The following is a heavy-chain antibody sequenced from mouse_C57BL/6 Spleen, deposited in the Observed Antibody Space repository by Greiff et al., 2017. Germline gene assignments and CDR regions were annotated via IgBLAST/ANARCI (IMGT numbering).Heavy chain of an antibody. D-gene: IGHD1-3*01. CDR2: IDPSDSYT. CDR1: GYTFTSYW. CDR3: ARQKLVGMDY. J-gene: IGHJ4*01. Sequence: VQLQQPGAELVKPGASVKLSCKASGYTFTSYWMQWVKQRPGQGLEWIGEIDPSDSYTNYNQKFKGKAKLTVDPSSSTAYMQLSSLTSEDSAVYYCARQKLVGMDYWGQGTSVTVSS. V-gene: IGHV1-50*01.